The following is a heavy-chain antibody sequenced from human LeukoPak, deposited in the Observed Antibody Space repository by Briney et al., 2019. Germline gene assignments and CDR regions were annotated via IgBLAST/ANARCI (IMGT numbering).Heavy chain of an antibody. D-gene: IGHD7-27*01. CDR2: IRYDGEKQ. J-gene: IGHJ5*02. CDR3: TSTVLGRADWLDP. CDR1: GLTFSSYG. Sequence: GGSLRLSCAAAGLTFSSYGMHWVRQAPGKGLEWVTFIRYDGEKQHYVDSVKGRFTISRDNSKDTLYLQMNDVRPEDTAVYYCTSTVLGRADWLDPWGLGTPVTVSS. V-gene: IGHV3-30*02.